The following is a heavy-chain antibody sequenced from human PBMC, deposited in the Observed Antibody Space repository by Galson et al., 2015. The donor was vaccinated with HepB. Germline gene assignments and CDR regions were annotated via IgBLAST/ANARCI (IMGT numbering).Heavy chain of an antibody. CDR3: AREVVAGTIYYGMDV. V-gene: IGHV3-9*01. CDR1: GFTFDDFA. J-gene: IGHJ6*02. Sequence: SLRLSCAASGFTFDDFAMHWVRQAPGKGLEWVSGITWNSGSIAYADSVKGRFTTSRDNAKNSLYLQMNSLRADDTAVYYCAREVVAGTIYYGMDVWGQGTTVTVSS. D-gene: IGHD6-19*01. CDR2: ITWNSGSI.